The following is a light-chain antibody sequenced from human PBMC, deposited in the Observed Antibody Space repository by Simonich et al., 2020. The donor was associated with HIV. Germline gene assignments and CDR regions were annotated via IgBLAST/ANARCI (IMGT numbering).Light chain of an antibody. CDR2: EDK. J-gene: IGLJ3*02. CDR3: LVWDSSSHHVV. CDR1: NIGGKF. Sequence: SYVLTQPPSVSVAQGKTARFTCGENNIGGKFLHWYQQKPGQAPVLVVYEDKRRPSGIPERFSGSNSGNTATLTISRVEAGDEADYYCLVWDSSSHHVVFGGGTKLTVL. V-gene: IGLV3-21*03.